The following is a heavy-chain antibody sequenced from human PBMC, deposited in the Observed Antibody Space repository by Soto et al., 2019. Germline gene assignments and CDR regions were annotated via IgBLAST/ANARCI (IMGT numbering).Heavy chain of an antibody. Sequence: SETLSLTCTVSGGSISSDDFYWSWIRQHPGKGLEWIGYIYYSGNTYYNPSLKSRVTILVDTSKNQFSLKVSSVTAADTDVYYCARITRDLGGFDYWGQGTLVTVSS. CDR1: GGSISSDDFY. D-gene: IGHD3-16*01. J-gene: IGHJ4*02. V-gene: IGHV4-31*03. CDR3: ARITRDLGGFDY. CDR2: IYYSGNT.